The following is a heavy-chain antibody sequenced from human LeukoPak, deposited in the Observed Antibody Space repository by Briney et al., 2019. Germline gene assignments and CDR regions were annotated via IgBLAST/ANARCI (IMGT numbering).Heavy chain of an antibody. V-gene: IGHV1-69*13. Sequence: GASVKVSCKASGGTFSSYAIGWVRQAPGQGLEWMGGIIPIFGTANYAQKFQGRVTITADESTSTAYMELSSLRSEDTAVYYCARGFQPAAAGDYWGQGTLVTVSS. D-gene: IGHD6-13*01. CDR1: GGTFSSYA. CDR3: ARGFQPAAAGDY. CDR2: IIPIFGTA. J-gene: IGHJ4*02.